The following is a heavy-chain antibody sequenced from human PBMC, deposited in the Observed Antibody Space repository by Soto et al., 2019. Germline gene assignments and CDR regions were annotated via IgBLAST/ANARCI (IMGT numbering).Heavy chain of an antibody. V-gene: IGHV4-4*07. J-gene: IGHJ4*02. Sequence: ETLSLTCTVSGGSISSYYWSWIRQPAGKGLEWIGRIYTSGSTNYNPSLKSRVTMSVDTSKNQFPLKLSSVTAADTAVYYCASMYGSGSYNYFDYWGQGTLVTVSS. CDR2: IYTSGST. CDR3: ASMYGSGSYNYFDY. D-gene: IGHD3-10*01. CDR1: GGSISSYY.